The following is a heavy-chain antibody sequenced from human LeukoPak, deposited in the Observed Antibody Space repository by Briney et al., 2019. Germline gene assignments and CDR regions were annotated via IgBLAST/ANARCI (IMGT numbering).Heavy chain of an antibody. Sequence: PGGSLRLSCAASGFTFSSYSMNWVRQAPGKGLEWVSSISSSSRYIYYADSVKGRFTISRDDAKNSLYLQMNSLRAEDTAVYYCAKVMPPGRIRFYSYYMDVWGKGTTVTVS. CDR3: AKVMPPGRIRFYSYYMDV. J-gene: IGHJ6*03. V-gene: IGHV3-21*01. CDR1: GFTFSSYS. D-gene: IGHD2-15*01. CDR2: ISSSSRYI.